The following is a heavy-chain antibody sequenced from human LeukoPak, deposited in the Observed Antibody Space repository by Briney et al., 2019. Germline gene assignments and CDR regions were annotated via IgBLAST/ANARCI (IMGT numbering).Heavy chain of an antibody. V-gene: IGHV3-20*04. D-gene: IGHD2-15*01. CDR2: FNGNGVST. J-gene: IGHJ4*02. Sequence: GGSLRLSCTASGFTFHDYGMSWVRQVPGKGLEWVASFNGNGVSTGYADSLKGRFTISRDDAKSSLYLQMNSLRADDTALYYCARDLLGFCSGGRCYPYYFDYWGQGSLVTASS. CDR1: GFTFHDYG. CDR3: ARDLLGFCSGGRCYPYYFDY.